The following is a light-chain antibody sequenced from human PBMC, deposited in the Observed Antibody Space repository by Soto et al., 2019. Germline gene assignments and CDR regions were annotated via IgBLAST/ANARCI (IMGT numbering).Light chain of an antibody. CDR2: DAS. CDR3: QQANSFPFT. J-gene: IGKJ5*01. CDR1: QSISSW. Sequence: DIQMTQSPSTLYASVGDRVTITCRASQSISSWLAWYQQKPGKAPKLLIYDASSLQSGVPSRFSGRRSGTDFTLTISSLQPEDFATYYCQQANSFPFTFGQGTRLEIK. V-gene: IGKV1-12*01.